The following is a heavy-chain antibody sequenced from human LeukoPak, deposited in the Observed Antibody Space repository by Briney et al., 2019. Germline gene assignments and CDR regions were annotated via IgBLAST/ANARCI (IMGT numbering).Heavy chain of an antibody. CDR3: ARAQAVAAIRWFDP. Sequence: ASVKVSCKASGYTFTGYYMHWVRQAPGQGLEWMGWINPNSGGTNYAQKFQGRVTMTRDTSISTACMELSRLRSDDTAVYYCARAQAVAAIRWFDPWGQGTLVTVSS. CDR2: INPNSGGT. D-gene: IGHD6-19*01. J-gene: IGHJ5*02. CDR1: GYTFTGYY. V-gene: IGHV1-2*02.